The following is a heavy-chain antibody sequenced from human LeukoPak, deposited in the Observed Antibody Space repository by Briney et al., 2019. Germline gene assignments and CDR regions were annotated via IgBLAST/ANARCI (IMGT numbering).Heavy chain of an antibody. CDR2: INHSGST. V-gene: IGHV4-34*01. D-gene: IGHD6-19*01. CDR3: ARLTYSSGWYNY. Sequence: PSETLSLTCAVYSGSFSGYYWSWIRQPPGKGLEWIGEINHSGSTNYNPSLKSRVTISVDTSKNQFSLKLSSVTAADTAVYYCARLTYSSGWYNYWGQGTLVTVSS. J-gene: IGHJ4*02. CDR1: SGSFSGYY.